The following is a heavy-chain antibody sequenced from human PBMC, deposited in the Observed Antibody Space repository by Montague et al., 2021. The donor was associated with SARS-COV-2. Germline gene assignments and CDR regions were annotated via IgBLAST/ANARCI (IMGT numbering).Heavy chain of an antibody. CDR3: AKSKIVFMLYVMRDRFDS. D-gene: IGHD2-8*01. CDR2: ISYEGSKK. J-gene: IGHJ4*02. V-gene: IGHV3-30*18. Sequence: SLRLSCAASGFTFNNYGAHWVRQAPGKGLEWVAHISYEGSKKFYADSVKGRFTISRDSSKNVVYLQMKSLRAEDTAVYYCAKSKIVFMLYVMRDRFDSWGRGTLVTVSA. CDR1: GFTFNNYG.